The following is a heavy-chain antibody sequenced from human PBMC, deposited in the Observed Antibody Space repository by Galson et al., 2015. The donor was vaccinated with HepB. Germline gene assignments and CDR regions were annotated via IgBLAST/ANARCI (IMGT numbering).Heavy chain of an antibody. J-gene: IGHJ4*02. CDR2: IRSSSSYI. V-gene: IGHV3-21*01. D-gene: IGHD5-18*01. Sequence: VRQAPGKGLEWVSSIRSSSSYIYYADSVKGRFTISRDNAKNSLYLQMNSLRAEDTAVYYCARWHSDTAMWERGYWGQGTLVTVSS. CDR3: ARWHSDTAMWERGY.